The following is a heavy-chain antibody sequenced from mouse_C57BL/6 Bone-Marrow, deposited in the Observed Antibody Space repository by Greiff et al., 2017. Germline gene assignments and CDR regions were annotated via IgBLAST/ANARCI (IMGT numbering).Heavy chain of an antibody. CDR2: ISGGGGNT. D-gene: IGHD1-1*01. Sequence: EVQLVESGGGLVKPGGSLKLSCAASGFTFSSYTMSWVRQTPEKRLQWVAAISGGGGNTYYPDSVKGRFTISRDNYKNILYLQMSSLRSEDTALYYCSRQVTTVLATKYFDVWGTGTTVTVSS. CDR1: GFTFSSYT. V-gene: IGHV5-9*01. J-gene: IGHJ1*03. CDR3: SRQVTTVLATKYFDV.